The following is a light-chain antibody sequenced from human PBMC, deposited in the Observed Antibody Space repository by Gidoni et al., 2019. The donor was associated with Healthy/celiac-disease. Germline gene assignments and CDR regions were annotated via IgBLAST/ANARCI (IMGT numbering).Light chain of an antibody. V-gene: IGKV1-8*01. J-gene: IGKJ1*01. CDR2: SAS. CDR3: QQYYSYPPWT. CDR1: QGIDSH. Sequence: ALRMTQSPSSLSASTGDRVTITCRASQGIDSHLAWYQQKSGKAPKLLIYSASTLQSGVPSRFSGSGSGTDFTLTISCLQSEDFATYYCQQYYSYPPWTFGQGTKVEIK.